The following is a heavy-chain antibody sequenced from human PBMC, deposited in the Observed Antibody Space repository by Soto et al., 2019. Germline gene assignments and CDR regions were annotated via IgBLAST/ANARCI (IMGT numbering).Heavy chain of an antibody. CDR1: GFTFTNAW. D-gene: IGHD1-1*01. CDR2: IRSKADGGTT. Sequence: EVQLVESGGGLVKPGGSLRLSCAASGFTFTNAWMNWVRQTPGQGLEWVGRIRSKADGGTTDYAAPVKGRFSISREDSENTLFLEMNSLKTDDTGVYYCATTKGGTNTSGVWGQGTMVIVSS. J-gene: IGHJ3*01. CDR3: ATTKGGTNTSGV. V-gene: IGHV3-15*07.